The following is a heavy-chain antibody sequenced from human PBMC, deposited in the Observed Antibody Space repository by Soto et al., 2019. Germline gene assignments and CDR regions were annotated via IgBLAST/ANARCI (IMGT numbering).Heavy chain of an antibody. Sequence: QVQLVESGGGLVKPGGSLRLSCAASGFTFSDYYMSWIRQAPGKGLEWVSYISSSSSYTNYADSVKGRFTISRDNAKNSLYLQMNSPRAEDTAVYYCARDLGSYGYFDFWGQGTLVTVSS. CDR3: ARDLGSYGYFDF. CDR1: GFTFSDYY. CDR2: ISSSSSYT. V-gene: IGHV3-11*05. J-gene: IGHJ4*02. D-gene: IGHD1-26*01.